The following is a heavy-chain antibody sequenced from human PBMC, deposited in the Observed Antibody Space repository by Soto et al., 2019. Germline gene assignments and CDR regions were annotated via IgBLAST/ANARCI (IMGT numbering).Heavy chain of an antibody. J-gene: IGHJ4*02. CDR3: ARVWDYDEFYFAS. V-gene: IGHV4-31*03. D-gene: IGHD4-17*01. CDR2: IYYSGST. Sequence: QVQLQESGPGLVKPSQTLSLTCTVSGGSIASAEYYWSWIRQHPGKGLEWIGYIYYSGSTYYNPSLKSRLTISFDSSKNQFSLRLSSVTAADTAVYYCARVWDYDEFYFASWGQGTLVTVSS. CDR1: GGSIASAEYY.